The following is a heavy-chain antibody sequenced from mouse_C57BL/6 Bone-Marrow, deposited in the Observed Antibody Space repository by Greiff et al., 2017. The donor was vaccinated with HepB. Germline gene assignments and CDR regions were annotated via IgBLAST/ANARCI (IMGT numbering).Heavy chain of an antibody. Sequence: VQLQQSGAELVKPGASVKLSCKASGYTFTSYWMHWVKQRPGQGLEWIGMIHPNSGSTNYNEKFKSKATLTVDKSSSTAYMQRSSLTSEDSAVYYCARPWLLQSRNYFDYWGQGTTLTVSS. CDR2: IHPNSGST. J-gene: IGHJ2*01. V-gene: IGHV1-64*01. CDR3: ARPWLLQSRNYFDY. CDR1: GYTFTSYW. D-gene: IGHD2-3*01.